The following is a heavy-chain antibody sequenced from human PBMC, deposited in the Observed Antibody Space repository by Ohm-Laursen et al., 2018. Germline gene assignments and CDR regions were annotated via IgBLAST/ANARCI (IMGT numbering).Heavy chain of an antibody. V-gene: IGHV3-9*01. CDR1: GFTFDDYA. D-gene: IGHD3-16*01. J-gene: IGHJ2*01. CDR2: ISWNSGSI. Sequence: SLRLSCTASGFTFDDYAMHWVRQAPGKGLEWVSGISWNSGSIGYADSVKGRFTISRDNAKNSLYLQMNSLRAEDTALYYCAKDPFMTPGFDLWGRGTLVTVSS. CDR3: AKDPFMTPGFDL.